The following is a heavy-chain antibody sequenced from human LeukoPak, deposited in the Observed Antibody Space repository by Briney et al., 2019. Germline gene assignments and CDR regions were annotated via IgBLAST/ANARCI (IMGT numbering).Heavy chain of an antibody. CDR2: ISTSSSYI. Sequence: GGSLRLSCAASGFTLSTYNMKWVRQAPRKGLEWVSSISTSSSYIYYADSVKGRFTISRDNSKNTLYLQMNSLRAEDTAVYYCAKDRRYSYGSFDYWGQGTLVTVSS. CDR1: GFTLSTYN. V-gene: IGHV3-21*04. CDR3: AKDRRYSYGSFDY. J-gene: IGHJ4*02. D-gene: IGHD5-18*01.